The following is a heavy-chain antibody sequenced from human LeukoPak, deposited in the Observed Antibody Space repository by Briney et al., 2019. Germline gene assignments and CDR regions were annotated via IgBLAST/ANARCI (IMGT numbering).Heavy chain of an antibody. V-gene: IGHV4-39*01. J-gene: IGHJ4*02. Sequence: SETLSLTCTVSGGSFSSSSYYWGWIRQPPGKGLEWIGSIYYSGSTYYNPSLTGRVTISVDTSKNQFSLKLSSVTAADTAVYYCARQRYALFDCWGQGTLVTVSS. CDR3: ARQRYALFDC. CDR1: GGSFSSSSYY. D-gene: IGHD3-16*02. CDR2: IYYSGST.